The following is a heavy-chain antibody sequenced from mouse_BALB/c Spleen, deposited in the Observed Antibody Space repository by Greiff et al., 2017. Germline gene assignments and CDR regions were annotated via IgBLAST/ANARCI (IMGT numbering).Heavy chain of an antibody. Sequence: EVKVVESGGGLVKPGGSLKLSCAASGFTFSDYYMYWVRQTPEKRLEWVATISDGGSYTYYPDSVKGRFTISRDNAKNNLYLQMSSLKSEDTAMYYCARDYGNYGEFAYWGQGTLVTVSA. CDR3: ARDYGNYGEFAY. J-gene: IGHJ3*01. CDR2: ISDGGSYT. V-gene: IGHV5-4*02. D-gene: IGHD2-1*01. CDR1: GFTFSDYY.